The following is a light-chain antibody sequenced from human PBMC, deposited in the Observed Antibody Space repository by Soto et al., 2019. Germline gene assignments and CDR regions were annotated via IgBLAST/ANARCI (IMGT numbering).Light chain of an antibody. Sequence: DIVLTQSPGTRSLSPGERATLSCRASQSVSRSHLAWYQQKPGQAPRLLIYGASNRASGIPDKFSGSGSGTDFTLTISRLEPGDFAVYYCQYYGRSPYTFGQGTKLEIK. V-gene: IGKV3-20*01. CDR1: QSVSRSH. CDR3: QYYGRSPYT. J-gene: IGKJ2*01. CDR2: GAS.